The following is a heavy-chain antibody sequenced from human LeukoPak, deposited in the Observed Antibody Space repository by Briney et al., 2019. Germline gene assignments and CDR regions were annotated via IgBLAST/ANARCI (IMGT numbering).Heavy chain of an antibody. J-gene: IGHJ4*02. Sequence: SQTLSLTCAVSGGSISSGGYSWSWIRQPPGKGLEWIGYIYHSGSTYYNPSLKSRVTISVDTSKNQFSLKLSSVTAADTAVYYCATAGLQVIDYWGQGTLVTVSS. V-gene: IGHV4-30-2*01. CDR2: IYHSGST. CDR1: GGSISSGGYS. D-gene: IGHD4-11*01. CDR3: ATAGLQVIDY.